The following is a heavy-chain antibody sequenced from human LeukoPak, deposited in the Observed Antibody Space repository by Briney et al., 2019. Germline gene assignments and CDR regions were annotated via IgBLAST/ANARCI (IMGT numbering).Heavy chain of an antibody. CDR3: ARSGVYCYGMDV. CDR2: ISGSGGSA. V-gene: IGHV3-23*01. J-gene: IGHJ6*02. CDR1: GFTFSNYA. Sequence: PGGSLRLSCAASGFTFSNYAMSWVRQASGKGLEWVSAISGSGGSAYYADSVKGRFTISRDNSKNTLYLQMNSLRAEDTAVYYCARSGVYCYGMDVWGQGTTVTVSS. D-gene: IGHD3-10*01.